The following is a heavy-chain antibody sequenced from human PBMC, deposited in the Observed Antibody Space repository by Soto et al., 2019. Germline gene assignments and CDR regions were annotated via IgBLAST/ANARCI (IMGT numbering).Heavy chain of an antibody. J-gene: IGHJ5*02. CDR2: IYHSGST. Sequence: PSETLSLTCAVSGGSISSSNWWSWVRQPPGKGLEWIGEIYHSGSTNYNPSLKGRVTISLDKSKDQFSLKLTSVTAADTAVYYCAGSIREGFGFDPWGQGSLVTVSS. CDR1: GGSISSSNW. V-gene: IGHV4-4*02. D-gene: IGHD3-10*01. CDR3: AGSIREGFGFDP.